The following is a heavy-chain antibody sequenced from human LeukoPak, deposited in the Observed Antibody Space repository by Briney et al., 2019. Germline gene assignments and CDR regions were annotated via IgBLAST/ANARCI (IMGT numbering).Heavy chain of an antibody. CDR1: GYSFTSYW. Sequence: GESLKISCKGSGYSFTSYWIGWVRPMPGKGLEWMGIIYTGDSDTRYSPSFQGQVTISADKSLSTAYLQWSSLKASDTAMYYSARHRGVAGGYYFDYWGQGTLVTVSS. D-gene: IGHD6-19*01. CDR3: ARHRGVAGGYYFDY. V-gene: IGHV5-51*01. J-gene: IGHJ4*02. CDR2: IYTGDSDT.